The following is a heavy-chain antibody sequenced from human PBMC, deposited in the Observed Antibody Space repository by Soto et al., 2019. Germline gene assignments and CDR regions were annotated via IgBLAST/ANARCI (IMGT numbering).Heavy chain of an antibody. CDR1: EGTFNSYA. V-gene: IGHV1-69*13. J-gene: IGHJ4*02. D-gene: IGHD3-3*01. CDR3: ARFGLLLGYFDY. Sequence: SVKVSCKASEGTFNSYAIAWVRQAPGQGLEWMGGIIPIFGTANYAQKFQGRVTITADESTSTAYMELSSLRSEDTAVYYCARFGLLLGYFDYWGQGTLVTVSS. CDR2: IIPIFGTA.